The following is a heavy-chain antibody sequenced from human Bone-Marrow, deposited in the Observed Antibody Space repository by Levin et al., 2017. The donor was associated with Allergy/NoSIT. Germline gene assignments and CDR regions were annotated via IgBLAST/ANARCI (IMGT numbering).Heavy chain of an antibody. CDR2: IKGDGSTT. CDR3: ARALIGFSAFDV. CDR1: GFNFNSHY. Sequence: SCGASGFNFNSHYMHWVRQAPGKGLVWVSRIKGDGSTTDYGDSVKGRFIISRDNAKNTVYLEMSGLRPEDTAVYYCARALIGFSAFDVWGQGTLVTVSS. D-gene: IGHD3-16*02. J-gene: IGHJ3*01. V-gene: IGHV3-74*01.